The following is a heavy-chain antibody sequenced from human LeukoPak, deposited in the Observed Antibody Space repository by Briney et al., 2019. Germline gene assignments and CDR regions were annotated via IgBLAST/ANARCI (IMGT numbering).Heavy chain of an antibody. J-gene: IGHJ4*02. CDR1: GFMFHDYA. V-gene: IGHV3-43*02. CDR2: TSGDGGST. CDR3: ARESESSGWYDY. Sequence: GGSLRLPCAAPGFMFHDYAIHWVRQAPGKGLEWVSLTSGDGGSTFYADSVKGRFTISRDNSKNSLYLQMNSLRSDDTALYYCARESESSGWYDYWGQGTLVTVSS. D-gene: IGHD6-19*01.